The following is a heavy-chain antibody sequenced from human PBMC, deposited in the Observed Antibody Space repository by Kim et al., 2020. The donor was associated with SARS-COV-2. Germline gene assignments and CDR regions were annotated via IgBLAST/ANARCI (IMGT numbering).Heavy chain of an antibody. V-gene: IGHV4-31*03. CDR1: GGSISSGGYY. CDR3: ARDPKPGTAAADTYGMDV. CDR2: IYYSGST. Sequence: SETLSLTCTVSGGSISSGGYYWSWIRQHPGKGLEWIGYIYYSGSTYYNPSLKSRVTISVDTSKNQFSLKLSSVTAADTAVYYCARDPKPGTAAADTYGMDVWGQGTTVTVSS. J-gene: IGHJ6*02. D-gene: IGHD6-13*01.